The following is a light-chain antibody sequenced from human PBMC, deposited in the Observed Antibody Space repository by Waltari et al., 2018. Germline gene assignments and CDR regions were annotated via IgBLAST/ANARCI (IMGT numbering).Light chain of an antibody. V-gene: IGLV1-40*01. CDR3: QSYDSSLSGFAV. Sequence: QSVLTQPPSVSGAPGQRVTISCTGSSSNIGAGYGVHWYQQLPGTAPKLLIYGNNTRPSGVPARFAGSKSGTSASLAITGLQAEDEADYYCQSYDSSLSGFAVFGGGTQLTVL. CDR2: GNN. CDR1: SSNIGAGYG. J-gene: IGLJ7*01.